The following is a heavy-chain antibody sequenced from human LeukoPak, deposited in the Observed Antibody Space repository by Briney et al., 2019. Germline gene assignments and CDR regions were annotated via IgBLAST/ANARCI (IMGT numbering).Heavy chain of an antibody. CDR1: GFTFSSYA. CDR3: AKDASADYGDYVDAFDI. J-gene: IGHJ3*02. Sequence: PGGSLRLSCEASGFTFSSYAMSWVRQAPGKGLEWVSAISGSGGSTYYADSVKGRFTISRDNSKNTLYLQMNSLRAEDTAVYYCAKDASADYGDYVDAFDIWGQGTMVTVSS. D-gene: IGHD4-17*01. CDR2: ISGSGGST. V-gene: IGHV3-23*01.